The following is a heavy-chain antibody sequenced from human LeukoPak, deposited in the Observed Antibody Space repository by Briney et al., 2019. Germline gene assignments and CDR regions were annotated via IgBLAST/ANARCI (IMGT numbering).Heavy chain of an antibody. CDR3: ARTYCSSTSCYWVFDY. CDR1: GYSFSSYG. Sequence: ASVKVSCKTSGYSFSSYGLNWVRQAPGQGLEWIGWFNGYNGNAMSTQKFQGRIIMTADTSANTGYMELRSLTSDDTAVYFCARTYCSSTSCYWVFDYWGQGTLVTVSS. CDR2: FNGYNGNA. D-gene: IGHD2-2*01. V-gene: IGHV1-18*04. J-gene: IGHJ4*02.